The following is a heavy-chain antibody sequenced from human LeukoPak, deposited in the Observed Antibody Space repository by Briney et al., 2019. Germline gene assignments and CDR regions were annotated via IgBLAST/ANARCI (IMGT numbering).Heavy chain of an antibody. D-gene: IGHD3-10*01. CDR2: ISGDGTAR. V-gene: IGHV3-74*01. CDR1: GFTSSSYW. CDR3: VRGRGPYGWFDP. Sequence: GGSLRLSCAASGFTSSSYWMHWVRQVPGKGLVWVSRISGDGTARNYADSVKGRFTISRDDAKNTVDLQMNSLRGEDTAVYYCVRGRGPYGWFDPWGQGTLVTVSS. J-gene: IGHJ5*02.